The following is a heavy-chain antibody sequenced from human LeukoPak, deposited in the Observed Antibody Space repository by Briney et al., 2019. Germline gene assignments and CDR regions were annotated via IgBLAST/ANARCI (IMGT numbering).Heavy chain of an antibody. J-gene: IGHJ4*02. CDR1: GFTFSSYA. CDR2: ISGSGGST. D-gene: IGHD2-15*01. Sequence: GGSLRLSCAASGFTFSSYAMSWVRQAQGKGLEWVSTISGSGGSTYYADSVKGRFTISRDNAKNSLYLQMNSLRAEDTAVYYCARDLEYCSGGSCYRAIDYWGQGTLVTVSS. CDR3: ARDLEYCSGGSCYRAIDY. V-gene: IGHV3-23*01.